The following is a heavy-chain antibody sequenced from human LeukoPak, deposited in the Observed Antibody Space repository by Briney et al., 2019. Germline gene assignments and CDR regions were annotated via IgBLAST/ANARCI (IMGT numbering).Heavy chain of an antibody. J-gene: IGHJ4*02. CDR1: GFTFSSYA. D-gene: IGHD3-22*01. Sequence: PGGSLRLSCAASGFTFSSYAMSWVRQAPGKGLEWVSAISGSGGSTYYADSVKGRFTISRDNSKNTLYLQMNGLRAEDTAVYYCAKCLAYYYDSIDYWGQGTLVTVSS. CDR2: ISGSGGST. V-gene: IGHV3-23*01. CDR3: AKCLAYYYDSIDY.